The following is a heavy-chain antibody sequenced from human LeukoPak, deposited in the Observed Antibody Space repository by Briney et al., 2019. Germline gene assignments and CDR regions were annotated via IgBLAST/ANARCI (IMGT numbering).Heavy chain of an antibody. CDR1: RFTFSSYA. Sequence: PGGSLRLSCAASRFTFSSYAMSWVRQAPGKGLEWVSAISGSGGSTYYADSVKGRFTISRDNSKNTLYLQMNSLRAEDTAVYYCAKVPHYYDSSGYYAYFDYWGQGTLVTVSS. CDR3: AKVPHYYDSSGYYAYFDY. V-gene: IGHV3-23*01. J-gene: IGHJ4*02. CDR2: ISGSGGST. D-gene: IGHD3-22*01.